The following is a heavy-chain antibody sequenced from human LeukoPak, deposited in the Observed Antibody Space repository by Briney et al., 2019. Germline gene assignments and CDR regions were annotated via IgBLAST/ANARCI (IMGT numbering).Heavy chain of an antibody. CDR2: IYSSGGP. CDR3: ARDPGNRSNYPYYFDA. V-gene: IGHV4-4*07. Sequence: SETLSLTCSVSGESMNTYHWNWIRQSAGKGLEWIGRIYSSGGPSYNPSLESRVTMSVDTSKNHFYLTLKSVTAADTAVYFCARDPGNRSNYPYYFDAWGQGILVTVSS. CDR1: GESMNTYH. J-gene: IGHJ5*02. D-gene: IGHD4-11*01.